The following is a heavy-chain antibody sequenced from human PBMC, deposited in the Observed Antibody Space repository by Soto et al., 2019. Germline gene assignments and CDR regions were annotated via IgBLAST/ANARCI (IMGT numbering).Heavy chain of an antibody. CDR1: GFTFSNYA. CDR2: IGTSSSYI. D-gene: IGHD4-17*01. V-gene: IGHV3-21*01. Sequence: GGSLSLSCAASGFTFSNYAMHWVRQAPGKGLEWVSSIGTSSSYIYYADSVKGRFTISRDNAKNSLFLQMNSLRADDTAVYYCARDSVRDYLYYYYGMDVWGQGTTVTVSS. J-gene: IGHJ6*02. CDR3: ARDSVRDYLYYYYGMDV.